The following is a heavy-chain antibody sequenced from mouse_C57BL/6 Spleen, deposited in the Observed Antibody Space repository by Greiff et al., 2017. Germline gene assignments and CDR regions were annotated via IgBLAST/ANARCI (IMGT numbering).Heavy chain of an antibody. CDR3: ARIGGGGYFDV. Sequence: QVQLQQSGAELVMPGASVKLSCKASGYTFTSYWMHWVKQRPGQGLEWIGEIDPSDSYTNYNQKFKGKSTLTVDKSSSTAYMQLSSLTSEDSAVYYCARIGGGGYFDVWGTGTTVTVSS. V-gene: IGHV1-69*01. J-gene: IGHJ1*03. D-gene: IGHD1-1*02. CDR1: GYTFTSYW. CDR2: IDPSDSYT.